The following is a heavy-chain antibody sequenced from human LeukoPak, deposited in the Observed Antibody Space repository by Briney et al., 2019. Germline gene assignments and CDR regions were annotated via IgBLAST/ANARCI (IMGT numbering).Heavy chain of an antibody. CDR1: GGSISSGSYY. Sequence: SETLSLTCTVSGGSISSGSYYWGWIRQPPGKGLEWIGTIYYIGSTYYNSSLKSRVTISVGTSKNQFSLRLTSVTAADTAVYYCARLCYNWNGLDYWGQGTLVTVSS. D-gene: IGHD1-20*01. CDR3: ARLCYNWNGLDY. CDR2: IYYIGST. V-gene: IGHV4-39*01. J-gene: IGHJ4*02.